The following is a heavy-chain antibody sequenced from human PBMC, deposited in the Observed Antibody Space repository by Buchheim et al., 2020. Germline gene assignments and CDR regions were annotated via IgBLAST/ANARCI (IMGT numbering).Heavy chain of an antibody. CDR3: ARDNVATYDY. CDR1: GGSISSYY. CDR2: IYYTGSA. Sequence: QVQLQESGPGLVKPSETLSLTCTVSGGSISSYYWSWIRQPPGKGLEWIAYIYYTGSANYNPSLKSRVTISVDMSKNQVSLKLTSVTAADTAVYYCARDNVATYDYWGQGTL. D-gene: IGHD5-12*01. V-gene: IGHV4-59*01. J-gene: IGHJ4*02.